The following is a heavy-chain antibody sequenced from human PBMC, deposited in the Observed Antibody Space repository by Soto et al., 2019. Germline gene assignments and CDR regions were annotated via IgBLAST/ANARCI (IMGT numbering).Heavy chain of an antibody. CDR1: GGSISSYY. D-gene: IGHD3-10*01. J-gene: IGHJ3*02. CDR3: ARVRITMVRGVIIDAFDI. Sequence: SETLSLTCTVSGGSISSYYWSWIRQPPGKGLEWIGYIYYSGSTNYNPSLKSRVTISVDTSKNQFSLKLSSVTAADTALFYCARVRITMVRGVIIDAFDIWGQGTMVTVSS. V-gene: IGHV4-59*01. CDR2: IYYSGST.